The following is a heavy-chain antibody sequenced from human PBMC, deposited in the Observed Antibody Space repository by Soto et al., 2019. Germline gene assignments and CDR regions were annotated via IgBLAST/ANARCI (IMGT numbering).Heavy chain of an antibody. V-gene: IGHV4-39*01. J-gene: IGHJ4*02. CDR1: GGSISSSSYY. D-gene: IGHD4-17*01. CDR2: IYYTGST. CDR3: AATTGTTSCYDY. Sequence: PSETLSLTCTVSGGSISSSSYYWGWIRQPPGKGLEWIGSIYYTGSTYYNPSLKSRVTISVDTSKNQFSLKLTSVTAADTAVYYCAATTGTTSCYDYWGQGTLVTVSS.